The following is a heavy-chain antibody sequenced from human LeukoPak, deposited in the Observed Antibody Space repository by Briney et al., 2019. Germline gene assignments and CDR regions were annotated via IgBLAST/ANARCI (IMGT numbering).Heavy chain of an antibody. CDR2: IKQDGSEI. CDR3: ARDRGHSSYDLYDY. CDR1: GFTFSNYW. V-gene: IGHV3-7*01. J-gene: IGHJ4*02. D-gene: IGHD5-12*01. Sequence: GGSLRLSCAAPGFTFSNYWMGWVRQAPGKGLEWVANIKQDGSEIYYVDSVKGRFTISRDTAKDSLYLQMNSLRAEDTAVYYCARDRGHSSYDLYDYWGQGTLVTVSS.